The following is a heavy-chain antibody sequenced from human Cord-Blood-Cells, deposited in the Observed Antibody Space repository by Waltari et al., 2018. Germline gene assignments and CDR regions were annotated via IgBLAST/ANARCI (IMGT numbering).Heavy chain of an antibody. D-gene: IGHD3-10*01. Sequence: QVQLVQSGAEVKKPGASVKVSCKVSGYTLTELSMHWVRQAPGKGLAWMGGFEPEDGETNCAQEFQGRVSMTEDTSTDTAYMELSSLRSEDTAVYYSATDGSGNRVFDYWGQGTLVTVSS. V-gene: IGHV1-24*01. J-gene: IGHJ4*02. CDR2: FEPEDGET. CDR3: ATDGSGNRVFDY. CDR1: GYTLTELS.